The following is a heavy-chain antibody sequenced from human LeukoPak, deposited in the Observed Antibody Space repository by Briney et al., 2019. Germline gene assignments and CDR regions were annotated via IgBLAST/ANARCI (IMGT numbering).Heavy chain of an antibody. J-gene: IGHJ6*02. D-gene: IGHD6-6*01. V-gene: IGHV1-46*01. CDR3: ARLKAARPFYYYYGMDV. CDR2: INPSGGST. CDR1: GYTFTSYY. Sequence: ASVKVSCKASGYTFTSYYMHWVRQAPGQGLEWMGIINPSGGSTSYAQKFQGRVTMTRDTSTGTVYMELSSLRSEDTAVYYCARLKAARPFYYYYGMDVWGQGTTVTVSS.